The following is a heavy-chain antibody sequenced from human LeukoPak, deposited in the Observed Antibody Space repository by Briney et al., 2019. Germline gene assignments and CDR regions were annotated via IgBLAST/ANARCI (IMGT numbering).Heavy chain of an antibody. D-gene: IGHD4-11*01. CDR1: GYSFSSYW. CDR3: ARHYGYGYSNRPFDY. CDR2: IYPGDSDT. Sequence: PGESPKISCKGSGYSFSSYWIGWVRQMPGKGLEWMGIIYPGDSDTRYSPSFQGQVTISADKSISTAYLQWSSLQASDTAMYYCARHYGYGYSNRPFDYWGQGTLVTVSS. J-gene: IGHJ4*02. V-gene: IGHV5-51*01.